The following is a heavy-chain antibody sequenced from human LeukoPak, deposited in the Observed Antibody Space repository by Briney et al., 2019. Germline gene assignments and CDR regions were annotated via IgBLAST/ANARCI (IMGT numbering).Heavy chain of an antibody. J-gene: IGHJ6*03. Sequence: ASVKVSCKASGYTFTSNAMNWVRQAPGQGLEWMGWINTNTGNPTYAQGFTGRFVFSLDTSVSTAYLQISSLKAEDTAVYYCARAGYYDILTGKYYYYYMDVWGKGTTVTVSS. D-gene: IGHD3-9*01. CDR2: INTNTGNP. CDR3: ARAGYYDILTGKYYYYYMDV. CDR1: GYTFTSNA. V-gene: IGHV7-4-1*02.